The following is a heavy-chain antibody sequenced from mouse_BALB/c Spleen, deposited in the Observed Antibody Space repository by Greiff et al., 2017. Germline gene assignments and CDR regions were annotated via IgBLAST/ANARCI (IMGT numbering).Heavy chain of an antibody. CDR2: INPSTGYT. J-gene: IGHJ4*01. D-gene: IGHD6-1*01. CDR3: ARGAGDY. CDR1: GYTFTSYW. Sequence: QVHVKQSGAELAKPGASVKMSCKASGYTFTSYWMHWVKQRPGQGLEWIGYINPSTGYTEYNQKFKDKATLTADKSSSTAYMQLSSLTSEDSADYYCARGAGDYWGQGTSVTVSS. V-gene: IGHV1-7*01.